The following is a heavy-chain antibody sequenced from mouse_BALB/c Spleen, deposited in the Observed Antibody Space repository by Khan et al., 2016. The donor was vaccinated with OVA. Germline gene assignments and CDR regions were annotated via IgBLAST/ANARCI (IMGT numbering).Heavy chain of an antibody. V-gene: IGHV5-6-3*01. D-gene: IGHD2-12*01. CDR1: RFTISSYG. CDR2: IDSNGGST. Sequence: EVKLEESGGGIVQPGGPLKRSCAASRFTISSYGMSSVRQTPDKRLELVATIDSNGGSTDYPDSVKRRITISGDNAKNALYLQMRSLKSEDTAMYYCARSAIWGQGTTLTVSS. CDR3: ARSAI. J-gene: IGHJ2*01.